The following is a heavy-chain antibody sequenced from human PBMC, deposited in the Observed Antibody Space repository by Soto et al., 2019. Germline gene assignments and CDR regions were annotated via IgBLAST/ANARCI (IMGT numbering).Heavy chain of an antibody. CDR2: VYHSGSI. CDR3: ARDQGYEGSFFAP. Sequence: SETLSLTCAVSGGSITTTNWWGWVRQPPGKGLEWIGEVYHSGSINYSPSFVGRVTISVDKSKNQFSLKLNSVTAADTAVYYCARDQGYEGSFFAPWGQGPLVPVSS. V-gene: IGHV4-4*02. D-gene: IGHD2-2*01. CDR1: GGSITTTNW. J-gene: IGHJ5*02.